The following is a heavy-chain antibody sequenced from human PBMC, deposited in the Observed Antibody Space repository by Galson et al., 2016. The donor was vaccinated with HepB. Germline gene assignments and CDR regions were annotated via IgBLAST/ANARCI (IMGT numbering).Heavy chain of an antibody. J-gene: IGHJ4*02. V-gene: IGHV3-33*06. CDR3: AKEGTQYGDYDFDH. Sequence: SLRLSCAASGFTFSNYAMHWVRQAPGKGLEWVAVIWYDGSHQYYGDSVKGRFTISRDNSKNTLYMQMNSLRAGETAVYYWAKEGTQYGDYDFDHWGQGTLVTVSS. CDR2: IWYDGSHQ. CDR1: GFTFSNYA. D-gene: IGHD4-17*01.